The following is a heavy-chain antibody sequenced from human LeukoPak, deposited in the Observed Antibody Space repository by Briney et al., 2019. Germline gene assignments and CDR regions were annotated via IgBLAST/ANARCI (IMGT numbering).Heavy chain of an antibody. CDR2: ISSSGST. D-gene: IGHD5-18*01. CDR3: ANFGYSYAFDY. Sequence: SETLSLTCTVSGDSISSGDYYWSWIRQPAGKGLEWIGRISSSGSTNYNPSLKSRVTISVDTSKNQFSLKLSSVTAADTAVYYCANFGYSYAFDYWGQGTLVTVSS. CDR1: GDSISSGDYY. J-gene: IGHJ4*02. V-gene: IGHV4-61*02.